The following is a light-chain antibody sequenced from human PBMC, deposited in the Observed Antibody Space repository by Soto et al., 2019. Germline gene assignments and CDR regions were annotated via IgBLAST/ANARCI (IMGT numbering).Light chain of an antibody. V-gene: IGLV1-47*02. CDR2: SNN. J-gene: IGLJ2*01. CDR1: SSNIGGTNY. CDR3: ASWDDRLGAVI. Sequence: QSVLTQPPSASGTPGQRVFISCSGSSSNIGGTNYAYWYQQLPGAAPKLLMHSNNLRPSGVPERISGSKSGTSASLAISGLRSEDEAVYYWASWDDRLGAVIFGGGTKVTVL.